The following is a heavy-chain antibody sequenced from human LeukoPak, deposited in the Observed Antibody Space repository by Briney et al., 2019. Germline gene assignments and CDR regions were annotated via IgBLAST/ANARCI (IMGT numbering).Heavy chain of an antibody. CDR2: IYDSGST. Sequence: PSETLSLTCTVSGGSISSSNYYWGWIRQPPGKGLEWLGNIYDSGSTYYNPSLKSRVTISVDTSKNQFSLKLSSVTATDTAVYYCARQDGYCSSTSCTGYFDSWGQGTLVTVSS. CDR1: GGSISSSNYY. D-gene: IGHD2-2*03. CDR3: ARQDGYCSSTSCTGYFDS. J-gene: IGHJ4*02. V-gene: IGHV4-39*01.